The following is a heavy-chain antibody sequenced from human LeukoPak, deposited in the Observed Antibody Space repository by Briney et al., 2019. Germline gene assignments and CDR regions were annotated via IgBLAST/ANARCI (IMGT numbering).Heavy chain of an antibody. CDR3: ARNMYDLTSGILEWLLAFDY. J-gene: IGHJ4*02. CDR1: GYTFTSYG. Sequence: ASVKVSCKASGYTFTSYGISWVRQAPGQGLERMGWISAYNGNTNYAQKLQGRVTMTTDTSTSTAYMELRSLRSDDTAVYYCARNMYDLTSGILEWLLAFDYWGQGTLVTVSS. V-gene: IGHV1-18*01. CDR2: ISAYNGNT. D-gene: IGHD3-3*01.